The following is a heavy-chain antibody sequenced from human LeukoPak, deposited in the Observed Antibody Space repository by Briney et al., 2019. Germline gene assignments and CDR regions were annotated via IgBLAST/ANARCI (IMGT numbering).Heavy chain of an antibody. J-gene: IGHJ4*02. V-gene: IGHV3-7*01. D-gene: IGHD1-26*01. Sequence: GGSLRLSCAASGFTFSSYWMSWVRQTPGKGLEWVATIKQDETEKNYVDSVKGRFTISRDNAKNSLYLQMNSLRAEDTAIYYCARGRGGSCPDYWGQGTLVTVSS. CDR2: IKQDETEK. CDR1: GFTFSSYW. CDR3: ARGRGGSCPDY.